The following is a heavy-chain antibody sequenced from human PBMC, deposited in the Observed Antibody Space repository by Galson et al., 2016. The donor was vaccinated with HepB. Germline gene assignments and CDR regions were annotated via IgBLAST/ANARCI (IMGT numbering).Heavy chain of an antibody. CDR1: GGTFSSYA. D-gene: IGHD1-1*01. CDR3: ARSANWNDEGGWFDP. J-gene: IGHJ5*02. Sequence: SVKVSCKASGGTFSSYAISWVRQAPGQGLEWMGRIIPILGIANYAQKFQGRVTITADKSTSTAYIELSSLRSEDTAVYYCARSANWNDEGGWFDPWGQGTLVTVSS. V-gene: IGHV1-69*04. CDR2: IIPILGIA.